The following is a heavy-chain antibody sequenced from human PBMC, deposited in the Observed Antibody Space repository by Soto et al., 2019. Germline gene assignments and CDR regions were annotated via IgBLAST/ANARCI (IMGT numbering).Heavy chain of an antibody. CDR3: ATLTVGVAATFNRFDP. J-gene: IGHJ5*02. Sequence: ASVKVSCKASGYTFTGYYMHWVRQAPGQGLEWMGWINPNSGGTNYAQKFQGRVTMTRDTSISTAYMGLSRLRSDDTAVYYCATLTVGVAATFNRFDPWGQGTLVTVSS. CDR2: INPNSGGT. D-gene: IGHD2-15*01. V-gene: IGHV1-2*02. CDR1: GYTFTGYY.